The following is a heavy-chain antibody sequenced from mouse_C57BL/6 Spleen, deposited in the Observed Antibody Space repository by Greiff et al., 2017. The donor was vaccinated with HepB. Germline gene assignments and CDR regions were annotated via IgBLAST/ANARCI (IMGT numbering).Heavy chain of an antibody. D-gene: IGHD2-2*01. V-gene: IGHV1-82*01. Sequence: VQLQQSGPELVKPGASVKISCKASGYAFSSSWMNWVKQRPGKGLEWIGRIYPGDGDTNYNGKFKGKATLTADKSSSTAYMQLSSLTSEDSAVYFCAGYGYSFAYWGQGTLVTVSA. CDR2: IYPGDGDT. CDR1: GYAFSSSW. CDR3: AGYGYSFAY. J-gene: IGHJ3*01.